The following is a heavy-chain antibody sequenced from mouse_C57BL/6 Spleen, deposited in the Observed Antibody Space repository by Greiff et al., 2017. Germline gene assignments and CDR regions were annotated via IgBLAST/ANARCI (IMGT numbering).Heavy chain of an antibody. V-gene: IGHV7-3*01. D-gene: IGHD3-1*01. J-gene: IGHJ2*01. CDR1: GFTFTDYY. Sequence: EVQRVASGGGLVQPGGSLSLSCVASGFTFTDYYMSWVRQPPGKALEWLGFIRNKANGYTTEYSASVKGRFTISRDNSQSILYLQRNALRAEDSATYYCARYMGFGYCDYWGQGTTLTVSS. CDR2: IRNKANGYTT. CDR3: ARYMGFGYCDY.